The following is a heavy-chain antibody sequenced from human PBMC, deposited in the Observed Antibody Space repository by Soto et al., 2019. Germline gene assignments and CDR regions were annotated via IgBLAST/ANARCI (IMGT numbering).Heavy chain of an antibody. V-gene: IGHV1-18*01. Sequence: ASVKVSFKASGYTFTSYGISWVRQAPGQGLEWMGWISAYNGNTNYAQKLQGRVTMTTDTSTSTAYMELRSLRSDDTAVYYCARGYCSGGSCYSGYFDYWGQGTLVTVSS. CDR2: ISAYNGNT. D-gene: IGHD2-15*01. CDR1: GYTFTSYG. J-gene: IGHJ4*02. CDR3: ARGYCSGGSCYSGYFDY.